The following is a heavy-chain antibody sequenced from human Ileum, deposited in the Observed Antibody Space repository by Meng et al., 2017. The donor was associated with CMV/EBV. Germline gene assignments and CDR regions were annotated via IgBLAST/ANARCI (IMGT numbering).Heavy chain of an antibody. V-gene: IGHV4-39*07. J-gene: IGHJ4*02. CDR3: TTRGLGFDSSLFDF. D-gene: IGHD3-22*01. CDR1: GGSINRNKYS. Sequence: PQLQDSGPSLVYPSETLSLSVTLPGGSINRNKYSCGWIRQAPGKGPDLIGSIHYNEKTYYNPPFKSRVTISVDTSNKQVSLNLNSVTAADTAVYYCTTRGLGFDSSLFDFWGQGTLVTVSS. CDR2: IHYNEKT.